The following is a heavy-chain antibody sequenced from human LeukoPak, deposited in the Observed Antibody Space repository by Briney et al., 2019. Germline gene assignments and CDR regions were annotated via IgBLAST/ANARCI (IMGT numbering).Heavy chain of an antibody. CDR1: GFTFSSYW. CDR3: AKEASSMWDFNWYFDL. CDR2: INSDGSST. V-gene: IGHV3-74*01. Sequence: GGSLRLSCAASGFTFSSYWMHWVRQAPGKGLVWVSRINSDGSSTSYADSVKGRFTISRDNAKNTLYLQMNSLRAEDTAVYYCAKEASSMWDFNWYFDLWGRGTLVTVSS. D-gene: IGHD6-13*01. J-gene: IGHJ2*01.